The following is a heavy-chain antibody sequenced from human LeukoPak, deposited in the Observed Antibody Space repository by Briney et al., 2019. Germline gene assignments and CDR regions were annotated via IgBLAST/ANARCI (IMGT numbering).Heavy chain of an antibody. CDR1: GYTFTSYY. J-gene: IGHJ4*02. Sequence: ASVKVSCKASGYTFTSYYMHWVRQAPGQRLEWMGVINPSGDSTSYAQKFQGRVTMTRDMSTSTVYMELSSPRSEDTAVYYCARERYSSANEPFDSWGQGTLVTVSS. D-gene: IGHD6-19*01. CDR2: INPSGDST. CDR3: ARERYSSANEPFDS. V-gene: IGHV1-46*01.